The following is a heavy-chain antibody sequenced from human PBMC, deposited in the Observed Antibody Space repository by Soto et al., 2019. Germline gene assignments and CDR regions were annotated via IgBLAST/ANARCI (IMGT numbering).Heavy chain of an antibody. CDR2: IGGSGAST. CDR3: GKDPVPLIYWSGGGFYFYS. CDR1: GFTFSNYA. D-gene: IGHD2-15*01. J-gene: IGHJ4*02. Sequence: EVQLLESGGGLVQPGGSLRLSCAASGFTFSNYAMNWVRQAPGKGLEWVSSIGGSGASTYYADSVKGRFTISRDDSKNKPHLELSSLRAEDPAIYYCGKDPVPLIYWSGGGFYFYSRGRGSLVPLSS. V-gene: IGHV3-23*01.